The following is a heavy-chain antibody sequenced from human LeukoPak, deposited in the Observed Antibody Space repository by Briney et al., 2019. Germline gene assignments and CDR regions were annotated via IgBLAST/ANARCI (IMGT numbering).Heavy chain of an antibody. CDR1: GYTFTGYY. D-gene: IGHD1-26*01. J-gene: IGHJ3*02. CDR3: RVGATRDAFDI. V-gene: IGHV1-2*06. CDR2: INPNSGGT. Sequence: ASVKVSCKASGYTFTGYYMHWVRQAPGQGLEWMGRINPNSGGTDYAQKFQGRVTMTRDTSISTAYMELSRLRSDDTAVYYCRVGATRDAFDIWGQGTMVTVSS.